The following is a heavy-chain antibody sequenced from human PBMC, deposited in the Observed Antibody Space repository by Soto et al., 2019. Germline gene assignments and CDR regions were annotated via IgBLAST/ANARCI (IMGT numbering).Heavy chain of an antibody. CDR2: IYHSGST. CDR3: ARVLLLWFGELSPGYMDV. D-gene: IGHD3-10*01. V-gene: IGHV4-4*02. J-gene: IGHJ6*03. CDR1: SGSISSSNW. Sequence: QVQLQESGPGLVKPSGTLSLTCAVSSGSISSSNWWSWVRQPPGKGLEWIGEIYHSGSTNYNPSLKSRVTISVDKSKNQFSLKLSSVTAADTAVYYYARVLLLWFGELSPGYMDVWGKGTTVTVSS.